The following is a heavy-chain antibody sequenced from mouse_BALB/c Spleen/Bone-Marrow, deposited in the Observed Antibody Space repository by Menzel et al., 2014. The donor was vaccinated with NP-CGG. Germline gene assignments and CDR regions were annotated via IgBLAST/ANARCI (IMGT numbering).Heavy chain of an antibody. J-gene: IGHJ4*01. D-gene: IGHD2-14*01. CDR1: GYSFTGYT. CDR3: ASDRYDVAMDY. Sequence: VQLQQSGPELVKPGASMKISCKASGYSFTGYTMNRVKQSHGMNLEWIGLINPYNGGTSYNQKFKGKATLTVDKSSSTAYMELLSLTSEDSAVYYWASDRYDVAMDYWGQGTSVTVSS. CDR2: INPYNGGT. V-gene: IGHV1-18*01.